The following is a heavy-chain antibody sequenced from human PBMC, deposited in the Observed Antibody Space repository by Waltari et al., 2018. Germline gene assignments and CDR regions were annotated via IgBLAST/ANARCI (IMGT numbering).Heavy chain of an antibody. V-gene: IGHV1-69*10. Sequence: QVQLVQSGAEVKKPGSSVKVSCKASGGTFSSYAIRWVRQAPGQGLERMGGIIPILGIANSAQKFQGRVTITADKSTSTAYMELSSLRSEDTAVYYCARDRVQLERLGVFDYWGQGTLVTVSS. CDR1: GGTFSSYA. CDR2: IIPILGIA. D-gene: IGHD1-1*01. J-gene: IGHJ4*02. CDR3: ARDRVQLERLGVFDY.